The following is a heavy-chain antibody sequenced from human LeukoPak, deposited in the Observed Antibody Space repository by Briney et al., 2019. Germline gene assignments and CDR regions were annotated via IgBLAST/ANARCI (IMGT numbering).Heavy chain of an antibody. J-gene: IGHJ5*02. D-gene: IGHD1-26*01. CDR1: GYTFTSYD. CDR3: ARGGLLRRSDNNWFDP. Sequence: ASVKVSCKASGYTFTSYDINWVRQATGQGLEGMGWMNPKSGKTGYAQKFQGRVTMTTNTSISTAYMELSSLRSEDTAVYYCARGGLLRRSDNNWFDPWGQGSLVTVSS. CDR2: MNPKSGKT. V-gene: IGHV1-8*01.